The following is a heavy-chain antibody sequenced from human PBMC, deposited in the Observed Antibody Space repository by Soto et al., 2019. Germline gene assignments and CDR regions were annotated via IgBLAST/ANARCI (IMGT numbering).Heavy chain of an antibody. CDR3: GTYWVTYGGSYQITPYYGMDV. D-gene: IGHD1-26*01. CDR1: GFTFTSSA. J-gene: IGHJ6*02. V-gene: IGHV1-58*01. CDR2: IVVGSGNT. Sequence: SVKVSCKASGFTFTSSAVQWVRQARGQRLEWIGWIVVGSGNTNYAQKFQERVTITRDMSTSTAYMELSSLRSEDTAVYYCGTYWVTYGGSYQITPYYGMDVWGQGTTVTVSS.